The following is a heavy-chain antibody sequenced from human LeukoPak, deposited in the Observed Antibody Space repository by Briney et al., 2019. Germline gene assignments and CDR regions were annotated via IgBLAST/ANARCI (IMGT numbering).Heavy chain of an antibody. V-gene: IGHV3-23*01. Sequence: GGFLRLSCAASGFTFSNCAITWVRQAPGKGLEWVSTISCGGDNTDYADSVKGRFTVSRDKSKNTVYLQINSLRAEDTAIYYCAKGGQGYYDIAYWGQGTLVTVSS. J-gene: IGHJ4*02. CDR3: AKGGQGYYDIAY. D-gene: IGHD3-22*01. CDR1: GFTFSNCA. CDR2: ISCGGDNT.